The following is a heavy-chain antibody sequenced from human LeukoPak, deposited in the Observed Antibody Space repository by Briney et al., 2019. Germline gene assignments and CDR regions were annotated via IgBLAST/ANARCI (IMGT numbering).Heavy chain of an antibody. CDR3: ASTYCGGACYSGDAFDI. J-gene: IGHJ3*02. CDR2: ISGSGGST. Sequence: GGSLRLSCAASGFTFSSYAMSWVRQAPGKGLEWVSAISGSGGSTYYADSVKGRFTISRHNSKNTLYLQMNSLRAEDTAVYYCASTYCGGACYSGDAFDIWGQGTMVTVSS. D-gene: IGHD2-21*02. V-gene: IGHV3-23*01. CDR1: GFTFSSYA.